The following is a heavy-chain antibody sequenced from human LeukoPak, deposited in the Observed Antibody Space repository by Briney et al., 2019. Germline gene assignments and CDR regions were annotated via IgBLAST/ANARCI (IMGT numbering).Heavy chain of an antibody. Sequence: GGSLRLSCAASGFTFSSYSMNWVRHAPGKGLEWVSSISSSSYIHYADSVKGRFTISRDNAKNSLYLQMNSLRAEDTAVYYCARDMTTVTSVYYYYYYMDVWGKGTTVTVSS. CDR2: ISSSSYI. J-gene: IGHJ6*03. CDR1: GFTFSSYS. V-gene: IGHV3-21*01. D-gene: IGHD4-17*01. CDR3: ARDMTTVTSVYYYYYYMDV.